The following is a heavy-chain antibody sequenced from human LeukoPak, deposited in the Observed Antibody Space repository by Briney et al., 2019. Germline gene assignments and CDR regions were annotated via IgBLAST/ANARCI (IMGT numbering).Heavy chain of an antibody. CDR2: VSGSGSTV. J-gene: IGHJ4*02. CDR1: GFTFSDHI. CDR3: TPPYSGIG. Sequence: PGGSLRLSCAASGFTFSDHIMNWVRQLPGKRLEWVAYVSGSGSTVYYADSVKGRFTISRDNGKSSLYLQMNSLRAEDTAVYYCTPPYSGIGGGQGTLVTVSS. V-gene: IGHV3-48*01. D-gene: IGHD1-26*01.